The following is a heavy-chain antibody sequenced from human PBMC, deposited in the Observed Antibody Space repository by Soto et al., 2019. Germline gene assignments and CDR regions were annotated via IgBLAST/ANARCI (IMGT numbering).Heavy chain of an antibody. J-gene: IGHJ6*02. D-gene: IGHD4-17*01. CDR1: GFTFSSYA. V-gene: IGHV3-30-3*01. Sequence: QVQLVESGGGVVQPGRSLRLSCAASGFTFSSYAMHWVRQAPGKGLEWVAVISYDGSNKYYADSVKGRFTISRDNYKNTLYLQMNSLRAEDTAVYYCARDLGDYDYYYYYGMDVWGQGTTVTVSS. CDR2: ISYDGSNK. CDR3: ARDLGDYDYYYYYGMDV.